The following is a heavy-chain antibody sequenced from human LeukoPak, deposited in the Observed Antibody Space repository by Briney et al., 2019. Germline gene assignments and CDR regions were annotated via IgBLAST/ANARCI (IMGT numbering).Heavy chain of an antibody. CDR3: ARFGPRYDDAFDI. J-gene: IGHJ3*02. CDR1: GYTFTSYD. D-gene: IGHD3-10*01. V-gene: IGHV1-8*01. CDR2: MNPNSGNT. Sequence: ASVKVSCKASGYTFTSYDINWVRQATGQGLEWMGWMNPNSGNTGYAQKFQGGVTMTRNTSISTAYMELSSLRSEDTAVYYCARFGPRYDDAFDIWGQGTMVTVSS.